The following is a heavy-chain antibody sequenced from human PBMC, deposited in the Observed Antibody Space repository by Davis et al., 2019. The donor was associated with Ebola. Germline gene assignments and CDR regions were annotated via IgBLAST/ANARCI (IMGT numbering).Heavy chain of an antibody. V-gene: IGHV3-7*01. CDR2: INQDGSEK. CDR1: GFTFSNYW. CDR3: ARDLALFWSGYHDY. Sequence: GESLKISCAASGFTFSNYWMSWVRQGPGRGLEWVANINQDGSEKYYVDSVKGRFTISRDNAKNSLYLQMNSLRAEDTAVYYCARDLALFWSGYHDYWGQGTLVTVSS. J-gene: IGHJ4*02. D-gene: IGHD3-3*01.